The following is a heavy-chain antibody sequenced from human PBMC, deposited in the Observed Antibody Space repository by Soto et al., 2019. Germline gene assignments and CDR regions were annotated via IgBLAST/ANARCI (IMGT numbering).Heavy chain of an antibody. CDR3: AKDPVAVGYLPHDY. Sequence: WGSLILSCAASGFTFSSYAMSWVRQAPGKGLEWVSAISGSGGSTYYADSVKGRFTISRDNSKNTLYLQMNSLRAEDTAVYYCAKDPVAVGYLPHDYWCKGKLVTVSS. CDR2: ISGSGGST. CDR1: GFTFSSYA. D-gene: IGHD6-19*01. V-gene: IGHV3-23*01. J-gene: IGHJ4*02.